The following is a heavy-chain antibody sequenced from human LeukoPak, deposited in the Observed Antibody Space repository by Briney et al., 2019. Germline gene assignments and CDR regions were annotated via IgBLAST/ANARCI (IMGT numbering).Heavy chain of an antibody. Sequence: GESLRLSCAASGFIVSNNYMTWVRQAPGKGLEWVSIIYSSAYIYYSDSVKGRFTISRDNSKNTLYLQMNSLSAEDTAVYYCASQDVLHNGAHWVHLQHWGQGTLVTVSS. CDR2: IYSSAYI. D-gene: IGHD2-8*01. V-gene: IGHV3-53*01. CDR1: GFIVSNNY. J-gene: IGHJ1*01. CDR3: ASQDVLHNGAHWVHLQH.